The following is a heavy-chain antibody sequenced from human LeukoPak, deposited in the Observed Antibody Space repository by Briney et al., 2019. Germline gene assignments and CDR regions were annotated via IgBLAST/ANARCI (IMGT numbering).Heavy chain of an antibody. Sequence: SETLSLTCAVYGENFSIYFYSWIRQPPGKGLEWIGEINHGGSTSYNPSLKSRVTISVDTSKNQFSLRLSSVTAADTAMYYCARPGLAYCGADCCSTEGYYFDYWSQGTLVTVSS. J-gene: IGHJ4*02. CDR3: ARPGLAYCGADCCSTEGYYFDY. CDR1: GENFSIYF. V-gene: IGHV4-34*01. D-gene: IGHD2-21*01. CDR2: INHGGST.